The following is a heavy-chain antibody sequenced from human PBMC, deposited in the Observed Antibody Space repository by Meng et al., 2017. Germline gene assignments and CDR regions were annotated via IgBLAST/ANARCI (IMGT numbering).Heavy chain of an antibody. CDR2: INHSGST. V-gene: IGHV4-34*01. J-gene: IGHJ4*02. Sequence: QGPLQQWGAGLLKPSETLSLTCAVYGGSFSGYYWSWIRQPPGKVLEWIGEINHSGSTNYNPSLKSRVTISVDTSKNQFSLKLSSVTAADTAVYYCARGLGHCSGGSSCWGQGTLVTVSS. CDR1: GGSFSGYY. D-gene: IGHD2-15*01. CDR3: ARGLGHCSGGSSC.